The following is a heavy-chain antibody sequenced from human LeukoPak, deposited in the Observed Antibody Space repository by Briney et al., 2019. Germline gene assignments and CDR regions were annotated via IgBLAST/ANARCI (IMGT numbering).Heavy chain of an antibody. D-gene: IGHD3-22*01. J-gene: IGHJ4*02. CDR2: ISSSSSYI. CDR3: AKDRLSAPLVVVVIEFDY. V-gene: IGHV3-21*04. Sequence: PGGSLRLSCVASGFTFTSDAMNWVRQAPGKGLEWVSSISSSSSYIYYADSVKGRFTISRDNAKNSLYLQMNSLRAEDTAVYYCAKDRLSAPLVVVVIEFDYWGQGTLVTVSS. CDR1: GFTFTSDA.